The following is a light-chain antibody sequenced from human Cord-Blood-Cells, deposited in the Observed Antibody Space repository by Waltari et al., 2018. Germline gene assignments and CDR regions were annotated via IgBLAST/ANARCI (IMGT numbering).Light chain of an antibody. J-gene: IGKJ5*01. CDR3: QQDYNLPIT. Sequence: PGERVTLSCRARQSVSSSYLTWYQQKPGQAPRLLIYGASTRATSIPARFSGSGSGTDFTLTISSLQPEDFAVYYCQQDYNLPITFGQGTRLEIK. CDR1: QSVSSSY. CDR2: GAS. V-gene: IGKV3D-7*01.